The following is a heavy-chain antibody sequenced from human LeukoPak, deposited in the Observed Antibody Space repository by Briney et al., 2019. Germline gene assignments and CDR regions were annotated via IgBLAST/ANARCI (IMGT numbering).Heavy chain of an antibody. CDR1: GFTFSNYG. CDR2: IRYDESNK. J-gene: IGHJ4*02. CDR3: GGPLLSIGVVINAPFGY. D-gene: IGHD3-3*01. Sequence: PGGSLRLSCAASGFTFSNYGIHWVRQAPGKGLEWVAFIRYDESNKYYADSVKGRFTISRDNSKNTLYLQMNSLRAEDTAVYYCGGPLLSIGVVINAPFGYWGQGTLVTVSS. V-gene: IGHV3-30*02.